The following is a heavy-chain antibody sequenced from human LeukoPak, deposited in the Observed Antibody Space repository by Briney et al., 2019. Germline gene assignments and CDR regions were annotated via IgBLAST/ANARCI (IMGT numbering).Heavy chain of an antibody. Sequence: SETLSLTCTVSGDSMTSSNHYWVWIRQPPGKGLEWIGSIYYDGNTYYNPSLKSRVTISQDTSKNQFSLKVSSVTAADTAVYHCARRSHFTGGSCYPVWGQGTTVTVSS. CDR3: ARRSHFTGGSCYPV. CDR2: IYYDGNT. V-gene: IGHV4-39*01. D-gene: IGHD2-15*01. J-gene: IGHJ6*02. CDR1: GDSMTSSNHY.